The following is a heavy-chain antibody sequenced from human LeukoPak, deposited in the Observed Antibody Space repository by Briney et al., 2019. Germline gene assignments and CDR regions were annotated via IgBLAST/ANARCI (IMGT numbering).Heavy chain of an antibody. V-gene: IGHV3-74*01. CDR2: INSDGSST. CDR1: GFTFSSSG. Sequence: GGSLRLSCAASGFTFSSSGMSWVRQAPGKGLVWVSRINSDGSSTSYADSVKGRFTISRDNAKNTLYLQMNSLRAEDTAVYYCARDGPYYYDSSGYSQDAFDIWGQGTMVTVSS. CDR3: ARDGPYYYDSSGYSQDAFDI. D-gene: IGHD3-22*01. J-gene: IGHJ3*02.